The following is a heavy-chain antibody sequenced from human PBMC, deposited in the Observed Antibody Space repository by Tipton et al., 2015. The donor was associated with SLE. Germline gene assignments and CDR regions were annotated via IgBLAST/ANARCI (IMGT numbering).Heavy chain of an antibody. CDR2: IIHSGVT. CDR3: ATTGGY. CDR1: GESFNGYF. J-gene: IGHJ4*02. D-gene: IGHD4-17*01. V-gene: IGHV4-34*12. Sequence: AGLVKPSQTLSLTCAVYGESFNGYFWTWIRQPPGKGLEWIAEIIHSGVTNYNPSLRSRVAISLDTSKNQFSLKLNSVTAADTAVYYCATTGGYWGQGTLVTVSS.